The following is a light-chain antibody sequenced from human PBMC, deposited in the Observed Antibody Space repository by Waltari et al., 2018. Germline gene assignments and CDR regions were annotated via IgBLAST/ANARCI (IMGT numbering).Light chain of an antibody. J-gene: IGLJ2*01. V-gene: IGLV3-21*02. CDR2: DDS. Sequence: SYVVTQPPSVSVAPGQTATITCEGDNINSKNVNWYQQEPGQAPGVVVYDDSDRPSGIPERFSGSNSGNTATLTISRVEAGDEADYYCQVWDPNSDRQVFGGGTKLTVL. CDR3: QVWDPNSDRQV. CDR1: NINSKN.